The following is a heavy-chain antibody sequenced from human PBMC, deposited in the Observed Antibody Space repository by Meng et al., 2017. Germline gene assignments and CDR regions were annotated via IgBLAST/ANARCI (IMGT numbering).Heavy chain of an antibody. D-gene: IGHD3-22*01. CDR3: ARSRTYYYDSSGYHYFDY. CDR1: GGSFSGYY. V-gene: IGHV4-34*01. J-gene: IGHJ4*02. CDR2: INHSGST. Sequence: GSLRLSCAVYGGSFSGYYWSWIRQPPGKGLEWIGEINHSGSTNYNPSLKSRVTISVDTSKNQFSLKLSSVTAADTAVYYCARSRTYYYDSSGYHYFDYWGQGTLVTVSS.